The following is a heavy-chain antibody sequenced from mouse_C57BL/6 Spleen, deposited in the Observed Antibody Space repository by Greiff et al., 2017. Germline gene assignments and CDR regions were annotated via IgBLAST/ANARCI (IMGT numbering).Heavy chain of an antibody. V-gene: IGHV2-2*01. CDR1: GFSLTSYG. J-gene: IGHJ4*01. Sequence: QVQLMESGPGLVQPSQSLSITCTVSGFSLTSYGVRWVRQSPGKGLEWLAVIWSGGSTDYTAAFISSLSISNDNSKSQVFYKMNSLQADDTAIYYCAGGSSYLYAMAYWGQGTSVTVSS. CDR3: AGGSSYLYAMAY. D-gene: IGHD1-1*01. CDR2: IWSGGST.